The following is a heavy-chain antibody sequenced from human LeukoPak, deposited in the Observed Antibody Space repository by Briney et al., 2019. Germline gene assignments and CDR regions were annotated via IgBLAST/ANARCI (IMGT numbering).Heavy chain of an antibody. J-gene: IGHJ4*02. D-gene: IGHD1-26*01. CDR2: VSSSGST. Sequence: PSETLSLTCTVSGVSISSSNDFWGWIRQAPGKGLEWIGDVSSSGSTYYSPSLKSRVTISVDTSKNQFSLKLSSVTAADTAVYYCAWSGSYSDFDYWGQGTLVTVSS. CDR1: GVSISSSNDF. V-gene: IGHV4-39*07. CDR3: AWSGSYSDFDY.